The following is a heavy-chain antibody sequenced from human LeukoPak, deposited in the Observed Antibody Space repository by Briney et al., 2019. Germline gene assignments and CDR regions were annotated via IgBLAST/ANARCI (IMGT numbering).Heavy chain of an antibody. CDR3: ARSGYYYDSSGYPGFFDY. D-gene: IGHD3-22*01. Sequence: PGGSLRLSCAASGFTVSSNYMSWVRQAPGKGLEWVLVIYSGGSTYYADSVKGRFTISRDNSKNTLYLQMNSLRAEDTAVYYCARSGYYYDSSGYPGFFDYWGQGILVTVSA. CDR2: IYSGGST. J-gene: IGHJ4*02. V-gene: IGHV3-53*01. CDR1: GFTVSSNY.